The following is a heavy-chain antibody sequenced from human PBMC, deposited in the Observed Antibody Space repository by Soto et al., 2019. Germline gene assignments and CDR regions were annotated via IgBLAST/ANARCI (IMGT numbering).Heavy chain of an antibody. Sequence: PGGSLRISCAASGFTFSSYWVSWVRQAPGKGLEWVANIKQDGVEKYYVGSVKGRFTISRDNAKNSLYLQMNSLRAEDTAVYYCASTSVRGWFGPWGQGTLVTVSS. J-gene: IGHJ5*02. CDR1: GFTFSSYW. V-gene: IGHV3-7*03. CDR3: ASTSVRGWFGP. D-gene: IGHD4-17*01. CDR2: IKQDGVEK.